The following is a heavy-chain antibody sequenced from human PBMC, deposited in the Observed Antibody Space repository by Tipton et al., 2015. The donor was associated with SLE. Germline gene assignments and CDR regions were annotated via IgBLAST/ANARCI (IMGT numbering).Heavy chain of an antibody. J-gene: IGHJ5*02. D-gene: IGHD3-10*01. CDR1: GYTFTDYY. CDR2: INPNTGGT. CDR3: ARGYYGSGSYYNPNYFDP. V-gene: IGHV1-2*06. Sequence: QSGAEVKKPGASVKVSCKASGYTFTDYYLDWMRQVPGQGLEWMGRINPNTGGTNYAQKFQGRVTMTRDTSISTAYMELSSLRSDDTAVYYCARGYYGSGSYYNPNYFDPWGQGTLVTVSS.